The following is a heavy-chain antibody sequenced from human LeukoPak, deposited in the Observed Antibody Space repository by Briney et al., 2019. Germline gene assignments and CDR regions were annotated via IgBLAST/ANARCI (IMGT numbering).Heavy chain of an antibody. CDR3: AREPIPYCSSTSCYEAWFDP. D-gene: IGHD2-2*01. CDR2: ISAYNGNT. Sequence: ASVKVSCKASGYTFTSYGISWVRQAPGQGLEWMGWISAYNGNTNYAQKLQGRVTMTTDTSTSTAYMELRSLRSDDTAVYYCAREPIPYCSSTSCYEAWFDPWGQGTLVTVSS. J-gene: IGHJ5*02. V-gene: IGHV1-18*01. CDR1: GYTFTSYG.